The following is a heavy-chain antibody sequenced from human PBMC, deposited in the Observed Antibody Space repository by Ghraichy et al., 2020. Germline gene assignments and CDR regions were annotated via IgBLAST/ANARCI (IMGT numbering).Heavy chain of an antibody. CDR1: GGSISTYY. CDR2: VYTSGNT. D-gene: IGHD2-2*01. CDR3: ARVYCSSTSCLFDY. Sequence: SETLSLTCTVSGGSISTYYWSWIRRPAGKGLEWIGRVYTSGNTNYNPSLKSRVTMSIDTSKNQFYLKLSSVTAADTAMYYCARVYCSSTSCLFDYWGQGTLVTVSS. J-gene: IGHJ4*02. V-gene: IGHV4-4*07.